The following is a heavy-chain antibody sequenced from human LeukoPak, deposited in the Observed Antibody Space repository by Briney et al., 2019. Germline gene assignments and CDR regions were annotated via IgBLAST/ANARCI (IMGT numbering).Heavy chain of an antibody. CDR2: IYSGGST. CDR1: GFTFSNYA. D-gene: IGHD3-10*01. V-gene: IGHV3-53*01. CDR3: SSASGSYLAFDY. J-gene: IGHJ4*02. Sequence: GGSLRLSCAASGFTFSNYAMSWVRQAPGKGLEWVSVIYSGGSTYYADSVKGRFTISRDNSKNTLYLQMNSLRAEDTAVYFCSSASGSYLAFDYWGQGTLVTVSS.